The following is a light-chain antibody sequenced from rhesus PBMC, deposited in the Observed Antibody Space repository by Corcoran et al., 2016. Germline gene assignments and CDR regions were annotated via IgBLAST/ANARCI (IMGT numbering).Light chain of an antibody. CDR1: QTISSY. CDR2: AAS. J-gene: IGKJ4*01. V-gene: IGKV1-44*02. Sequence: DIQMTQSPSSLSASVGDRVTITCRASQTISSYLAWYKQKPGKVPKLLIYAASSLDSGVPSRFSGSGSGTEFTLNISSLQPEDFATYYCQQHNSHPLTFGGGTKVEIK. CDR3: QQHNSHPLT.